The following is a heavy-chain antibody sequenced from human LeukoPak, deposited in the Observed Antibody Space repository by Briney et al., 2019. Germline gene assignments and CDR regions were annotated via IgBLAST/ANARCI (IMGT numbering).Heavy chain of an antibody. CDR2: IWYDGSNK. D-gene: IGHD2-21*02. J-gene: IGHJ4*02. V-gene: IGHV3-33*01. CDR3: ARDREYCRGDCYSPPAY. CDR1: GFTFSSYG. Sequence: GGSLRLSCAASGFTFSSYGMHWVRQAPGKGLEWVAVIWYDGSNKYYADSVKGRFTISRDDSKNTLYLQMNSLRPQHTAVYYTARDREYCRGDCYSPPAYWGPGTLVTASS.